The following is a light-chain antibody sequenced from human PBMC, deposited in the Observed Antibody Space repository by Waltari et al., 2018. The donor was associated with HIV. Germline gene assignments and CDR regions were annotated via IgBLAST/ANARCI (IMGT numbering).Light chain of an antibody. Sequence: DIQMTQSPSSVSADVGDRVIITCRASQDIKKDLNWYQQKPGRSPRLLIYSASGLQSGGPSTFSGSGSGVEFNFTIAALETEDSALFYCQQSHKTPLTFGGGTRIEIK. J-gene: IGKJ5*01. V-gene: IGKV1-39*01. CDR2: SAS. CDR1: QDIKKD. CDR3: QQSHKTPLT.